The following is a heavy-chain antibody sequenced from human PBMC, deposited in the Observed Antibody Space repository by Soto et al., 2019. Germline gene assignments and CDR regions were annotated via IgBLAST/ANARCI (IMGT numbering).Heavy chain of an antibody. V-gene: IGHV1-69*01. Sequence: QVQLVQSGAEVKKPGSSVKVSCKASGGTFSSYAISWVRQAPGQGLEWMGGIIPLFGTANYAQKFQGRVTITADESARTAYMELSSLRSEDTAVYYCAREIRPNSGWYVGRYYYGMDVWGQGTTVTVSS. CDR2: IIPLFGTA. CDR3: AREIRPNSGWYVGRYYYGMDV. D-gene: IGHD6-19*01. J-gene: IGHJ6*02. CDR1: GGTFSSYA.